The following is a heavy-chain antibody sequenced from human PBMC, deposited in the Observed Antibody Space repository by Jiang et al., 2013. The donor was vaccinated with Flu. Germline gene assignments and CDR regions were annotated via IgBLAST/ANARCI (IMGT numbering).Heavy chain of an antibody. J-gene: IGHJ5*02. CDR1: GFSLSTSGVG. V-gene: IGHV2-5*01. CDR2: IYWNDDK. Sequence: PTQTLTLTCTFSGFSLSTSGVGVGWIRQPPGKALEWLALIYWNDDKRYSPSLKSRLTITKDTSKNQVVLTMTNMDPVDTATYYCAHSGELAVSRGDWFDPWGQGTLVTVSS. CDR3: AHSGELAVSRGDWFDP. D-gene: IGHD6-19*01.